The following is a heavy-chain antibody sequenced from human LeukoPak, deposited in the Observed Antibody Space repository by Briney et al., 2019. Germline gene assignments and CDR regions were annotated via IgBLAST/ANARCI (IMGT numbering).Heavy chain of an antibody. CDR2: INPNSGGT. J-gene: IGHJ4*02. CDR1: GYTFTGYF. CDR3: ATSPGRSPDRYYFDH. D-gene: IGHD1-14*01. V-gene: IGHV1-2*02. Sequence: ASVKVSCKASGYTFTGYFMHWVRQAPGQGLEWMGWINPNSGGTNYAQKFQGRVTMTRDTSISTAYMELSSLRSEDTAVYYCATSPGRSPDRYYFDHWGQGTLVTVSS.